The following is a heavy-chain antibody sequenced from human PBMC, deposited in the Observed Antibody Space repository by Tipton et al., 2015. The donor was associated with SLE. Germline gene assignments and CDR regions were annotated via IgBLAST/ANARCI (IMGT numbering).Heavy chain of an antibody. CDR2: ISTYKDNA. D-gene: IGHD5-12*01. CDR3: AREVVATVDAFDI. CDR1: GYTFTING. J-gene: IGHJ3*02. V-gene: IGHV1-18*01. Sequence: QLVQSGVEVKKPGASVKVSCKASGYTFTINGISWVRQAPGQALEGMGWISTYKDNANYAQRLQDRVTMTTDTSTSTAYMELRSLRSDDTAVYYCAREVVATVDAFDIWGQGTMVTVSS.